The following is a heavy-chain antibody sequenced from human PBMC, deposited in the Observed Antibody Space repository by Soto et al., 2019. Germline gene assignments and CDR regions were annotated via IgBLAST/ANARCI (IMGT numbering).Heavy chain of an antibody. CDR3: ERQWDRDYYGLGPFDP. Sequence: EVQLVESGGGLVQPGGSLRLSCAASGFTFSSYWMSWVRQAPGKGLEWVANIKQDGSEKYYVDSVKGRFTISRDNAKNSLYLQMNSLRAEDTAVYYCERQWDRDYYGLGPFDPWGQGTLVTVSS. J-gene: IGHJ5*02. CDR1: GFTFSSYW. D-gene: IGHD3-10*01. CDR2: IKQDGSEK. V-gene: IGHV3-7*02.